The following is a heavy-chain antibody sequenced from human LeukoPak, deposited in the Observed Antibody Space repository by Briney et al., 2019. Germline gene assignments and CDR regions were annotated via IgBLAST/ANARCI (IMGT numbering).Heavy chain of an antibody. J-gene: IGHJ6*03. D-gene: IGHD3-22*01. V-gene: IGHV4-39*01. Sequence: SETLSLTCTVSGDFLSSGSYYWGWIRQSPDKGLAWIGSIYYSGSTFYNASFESRVTMSVDTSKNQFSLKLTSVTAADTAVYYCARVNYYDSSGYGYMDVWGKGTTVTVSS. CDR2: IYYSGST. CDR1: GDFLSSGSYY. CDR3: ARVNYYDSSGYGYMDV.